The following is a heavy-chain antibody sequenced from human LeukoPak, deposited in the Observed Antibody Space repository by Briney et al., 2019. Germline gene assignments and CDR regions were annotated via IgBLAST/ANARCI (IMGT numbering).Heavy chain of an antibody. Sequence: ASVKVSCKASGYTFTSYGISWVRQAPGQGLEWMGWISAYNGNTNYAQKLQGRVTMTTDTSTSTAYMELRSLRSEDTAVYYCASNYYDSSGYYSSFDYWGQGTLVTVSS. J-gene: IGHJ4*02. CDR1: GYTFTSYG. CDR3: ASNYYDSSGYYSSFDY. CDR2: ISAYNGNT. D-gene: IGHD3-22*01. V-gene: IGHV1-18*01.